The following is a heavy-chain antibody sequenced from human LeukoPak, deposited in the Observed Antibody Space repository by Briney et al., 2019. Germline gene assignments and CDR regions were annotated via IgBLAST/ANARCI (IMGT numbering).Heavy chain of an antibody. CDR3: ATPLYCSSSTCNDGGYY. J-gene: IGHJ4*02. D-gene: IGHD2-2*01. CDR2: FEPEDGET. CDR1: GYTLNDLS. Sequence: SVKVSCKVSGYTLNDLSIHWVRQAFGKGLEWMGGFEPEDGETIYAREFQGRVIMTEDTSTDTAYMEMRSLRSEDTAVYYCATPLYCSSSTCNDGGYYWGQGTLVTVSS. V-gene: IGHV1-24*01.